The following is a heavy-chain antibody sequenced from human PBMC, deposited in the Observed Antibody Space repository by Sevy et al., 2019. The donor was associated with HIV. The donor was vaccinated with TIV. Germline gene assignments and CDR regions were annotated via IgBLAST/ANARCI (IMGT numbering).Heavy chain of an antibody. D-gene: IGHD1-26*01. CDR2: IYWDSDSV. CDR1: GFTFDDYA. CDR3: AKDRVGAARTRGFDI. J-gene: IGHJ3*02. V-gene: IGHV3-9*01. Sequence: GGSLRLSCAASGFTFDDYAMHWVRQAPGKGLEWVSGIYWDSDSVGYADSVKGRFTISRDNSENSLYLQMKSLRPEDTALYYCAKDRVGAARTRGFDIWGQGTMVTVS.